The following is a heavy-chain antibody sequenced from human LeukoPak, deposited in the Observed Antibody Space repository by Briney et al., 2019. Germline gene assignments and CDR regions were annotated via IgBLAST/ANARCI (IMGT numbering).Heavy chain of an antibody. J-gene: IGHJ4*02. CDR2: INSDGSST. Sequence: GGSLRLSCAASGFTFSSYWMHWVRQAPGKGLVWVSRINSDGSSTSYADSVKGRFTISRDNSKNTLCLQMNSLRAEDTAVYYCARNLYCSGGSCSDYWGQGTLVTVSS. D-gene: IGHD2-15*01. CDR1: GFTFSSYW. CDR3: ARNLYCSGGSCSDY. V-gene: IGHV3-74*01.